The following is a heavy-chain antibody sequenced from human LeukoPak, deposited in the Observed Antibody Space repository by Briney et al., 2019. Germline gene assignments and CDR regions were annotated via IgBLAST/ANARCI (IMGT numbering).Heavy chain of an antibody. J-gene: IGHJ4*02. Sequence: TGGSLRLSCAASGFTFSSYEMNWVRQAPGKGLEWVSYISTSGSTIYYADSVKGRFTFSRDNAKNSLYLQMNSLRAEDTAVYYCASGGHWGSSFFDYWGQGTLVTVSS. V-gene: IGHV3-48*03. CDR1: GFTFSSYE. CDR3: ASGGHWGSSFFDY. CDR2: ISTSGSTI. D-gene: IGHD6-6*01.